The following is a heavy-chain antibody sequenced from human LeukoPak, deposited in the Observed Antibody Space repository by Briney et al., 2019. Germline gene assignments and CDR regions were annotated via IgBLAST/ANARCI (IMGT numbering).Heavy chain of an antibody. CDR2: INRDGSST. CDR3: ARDLSYGMDV. Sequence: GGSLRLSCAASGFTFSSYGMNWVRQAPGKGLEWVSRINRDGSSTTYADSVKGRFTISRDNAKSTLYLQMNSLRAEDTAVYYCARDLSYGMDVWGQGTTVTVSS. J-gene: IGHJ6*02. V-gene: IGHV3-74*01. CDR1: GFTFSSYG.